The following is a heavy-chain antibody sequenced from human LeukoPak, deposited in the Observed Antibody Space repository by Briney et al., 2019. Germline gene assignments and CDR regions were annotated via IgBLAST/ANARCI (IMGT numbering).Heavy chain of an antibody. J-gene: IGHJ4*02. CDR2: IKQDGSEK. CDR3: ARGGNYYVH. CDR1: GFTFSAYW. Sequence: GGSLRLSCEASGFTFSAYWMSWVRQAPGKGLEWVANIKQDGSEKNYVDSVKGRFSISRDNAKNSLYLQMNSLRAEDTAVYYCARGGNYYVHWGQGTRVTVSS. V-gene: IGHV3-7*01.